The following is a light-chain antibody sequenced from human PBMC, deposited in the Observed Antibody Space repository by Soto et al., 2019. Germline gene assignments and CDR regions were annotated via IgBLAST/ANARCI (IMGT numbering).Light chain of an antibody. V-gene: IGKV1-5*03. CDR1: QSIGIW. CDR3: QQYKDYAWT. Sequence: IQMTQSPSTLSASVGDRVAITCRASQSIGIWLAWYQQKPGKAPRFLIYKASTLESGVPSRFSGSGSGTEFTLTISSLQPEYFGSYYCQQYKDYAWTFGQGTKVEIK. CDR2: KAS. J-gene: IGKJ1*01.